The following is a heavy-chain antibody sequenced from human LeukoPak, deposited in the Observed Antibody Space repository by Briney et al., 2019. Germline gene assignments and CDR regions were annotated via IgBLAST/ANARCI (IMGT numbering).Heavy chain of an antibody. CDR3: AKDMSAGLATISDY. CDR2: ISWDGGST. CDR1: GFTFDDYA. J-gene: IGHJ4*02. D-gene: IGHD5-12*01. V-gene: IGHV3-43D*03. Sequence: PGGSLRLSCAASGFTFDDYAMHWVRQAPGKGLEWVSLISWDGGSTYYADSVKGRFTISRDNSKNSLYLQMNSLRAEDTALYYCAKDMSAGLATISDYWGQGTLVTVSS.